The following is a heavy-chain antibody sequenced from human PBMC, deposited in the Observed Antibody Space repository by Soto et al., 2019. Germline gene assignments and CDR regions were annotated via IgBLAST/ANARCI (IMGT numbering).Heavy chain of an antibody. CDR1: GGTFSSYA. V-gene: IGHV1-69*06. J-gene: IGHJ4*02. CDR3: GSHSGYDYGGGY. D-gene: IGHD5-12*01. CDR2: IIPIFGTA. Sequence: QVQLVQSGAEVKKPGSSVKVSCKASGGTFSSYAISWVRQAPGQGLEWMGGIIPIFGTANYAQKFQGRVTITAEKSTGTAYMELSSLRSEDPGVYYCGSHSGYDYGGGYWGQGTLVTVSS.